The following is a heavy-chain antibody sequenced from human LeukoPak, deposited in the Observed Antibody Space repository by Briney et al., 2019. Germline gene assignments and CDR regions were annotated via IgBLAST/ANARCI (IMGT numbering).Heavy chain of an antibody. CDR1: GDFITAYY. V-gene: IGHV4-59*01. CDR3: ASNTGTVFDY. J-gene: IGHJ4*02. Sequence: SETLSLTCSVSGDFITAYYWSWIRQPPGKGLEWIGYVYYTGSTEYNPSLRSRVTISLEMSKHQFSLNLASVTAADTAVYYCASNTGTVFDYWGQGTLVTVSS. CDR2: VYYTGST. D-gene: IGHD7-27*01.